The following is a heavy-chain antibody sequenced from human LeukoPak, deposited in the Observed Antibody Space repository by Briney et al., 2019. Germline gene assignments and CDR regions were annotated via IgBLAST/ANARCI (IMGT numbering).Heavy chain of an antibody. V-gene: IGHV3-48*04. CDR1: GFTFSDSS. Sequence: PGGSLRLSCVVSGFTFSDSSMNWVRQAPGKGLEWISYISSSSATIYYADSVRGRFTISRDNAKNSLYLQMDRLRPEDTAMYYCARFFDTFGWGQGTLAAVSS. CDR2: ISSSSATI. CDR3: ARFFDTFG. J-gene: IGHJ4*02. D-gene: IGHD2-2*02.